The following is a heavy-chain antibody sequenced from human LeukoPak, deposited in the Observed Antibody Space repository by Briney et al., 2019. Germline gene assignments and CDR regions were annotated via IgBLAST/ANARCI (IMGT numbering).Heavy chain of an antibody. CDR1: GGSVSSSSYY. CDR3: ARHVGYYDTTGNFRDY. J-gene: IGHJ4*02. V-gene: IGHV4-39*01. D-gene: IGHD3-22*01. Sequence: SETLSLTCTVSGGSVSSSSYYWGWIPQPPGKGLEWIGSMYYTGSTYYNPSLKSRVTISVDTSKNQFSLKLSSVTAADTAVYYCARHVGYYDTTGNFRDYWGQGTLVTVSS. CDR2: MYYTGST.